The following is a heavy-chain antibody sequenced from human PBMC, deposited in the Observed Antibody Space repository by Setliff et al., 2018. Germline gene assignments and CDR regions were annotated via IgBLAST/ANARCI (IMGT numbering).Heavy chain of an antibody. J-gene: IGHJ6*03. CDR2: INHIFGTT. Sequence: ASVKVSCKASGGSFSNHGFTWVRQAPGQGLEWMGGINHIFGTTTYGQKFQGRVSINTDKSTTTAYMQLSSLTSGDTAVYYCAGERGVVLAANNYYYYMDVWGKGTAVTVSS. CDR1: GGSFSNHG. CDR3: AGERGVVLAANNYYYYMDV. V-gene: IGHV1-69*05. D-gene: IGHD2-2*01.